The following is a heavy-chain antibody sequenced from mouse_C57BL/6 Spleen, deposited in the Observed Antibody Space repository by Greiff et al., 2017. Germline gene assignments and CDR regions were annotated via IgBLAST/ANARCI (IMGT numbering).Heavy chain of an antibody. CDR1: GYTFTDYY. Sequence: QVQLKESGAELVRPGASVKLSCKASGYTFTDYYINWVKQRPGQGLEWIARIYPGSGNTYYNEKFKGKATLTAEKSSSTAYMQLSSLTSEASAVYFCARMRDGGAMDYWGQGTSVTVSS. V-gene: IGHV1-76*01. D-gene: IGHD3-3*01. CDR2: IYPGSGNT. CDR3: ARMRDGGAMDY. J-gene: IGHJ4*01.